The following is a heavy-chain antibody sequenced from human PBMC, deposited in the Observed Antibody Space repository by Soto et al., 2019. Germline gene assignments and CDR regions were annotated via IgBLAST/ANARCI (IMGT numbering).Heavy chain of an antibody. CDR1: GFTFSSYL. D-gene: IGHD2-2*01. J-gene: IGHJ4*02. CDR3: AREYCDSTRCFLPDY. Sequence: PGGSLRLSCAASGFTFSSYLMTWVRQAPGKGLEWVANINQDGSVKYYADSVKGRLTVSRDNAKNSLYMQMNSLRADDTAVYYCAREYCDSTRCFLPDYWGQGALVTVSS. CDR2: INQDGSVK. V-gene: IGHV3-7*05.